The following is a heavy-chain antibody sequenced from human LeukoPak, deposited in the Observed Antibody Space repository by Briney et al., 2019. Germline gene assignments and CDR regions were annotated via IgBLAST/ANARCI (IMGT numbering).Heavy chain of an antibody. CDR1: GGTFSSYA. J-gene: IGHJ4*02. V-gene: IGHV1-69*13. D-gene: IGHD3-22*01. Sequence: ASVKVSCKASGGTFSSYAISWVRQAPGQGLEWMGGIIPIFGTANYAQKFQGRVTITAAESTSTAYMELSSLRSEDTAVYYCARSPHIDSSGYSRPTFDYWGQGTLVTVSS. CDR3: ARSPHIDSSGYSRPTFDY. CDR2: IIPIFGTA.